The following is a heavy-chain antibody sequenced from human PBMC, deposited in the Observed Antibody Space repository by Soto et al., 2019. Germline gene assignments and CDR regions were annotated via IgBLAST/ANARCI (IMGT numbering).Heavy chain of an antibody. V-gene: IGHV3-23*01. J-gene: IGHJ3*02. Sequence: GSLRLSCAASGFAFSSHPMSWVRQAPEKGLEWVAGISDGGDLTYNADSVRGRFTISRDNSRNTLYLQMNSLRAEDTAVYYCARRVIGSSRAFDIWGQGTMVTVSS. CDR3: ARRVIGSSRAFDI. D-gene: IGHD6-6*01. CDR2: ISDGGDLT. CDR1: GFAFSSHP.